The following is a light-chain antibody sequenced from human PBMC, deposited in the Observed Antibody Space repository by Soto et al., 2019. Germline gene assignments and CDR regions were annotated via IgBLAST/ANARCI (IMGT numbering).Light chain of an antibody. V-gene: IGKV3-20*01. J-gene: IGKJ3*01. Sequence: EIVLTQSPGTLSLSPGERATLSCRASQSVSSSYLAWYQQKPGQAPRLLIYGASSRATGIPDRFSGSGSGTDFPLNISRLEPEDFAVYYCQQYVSSIFGPGTKVDIK. CDR3: QQYVSSI. CDR2: GAS. CDR1: QSVSSSY.